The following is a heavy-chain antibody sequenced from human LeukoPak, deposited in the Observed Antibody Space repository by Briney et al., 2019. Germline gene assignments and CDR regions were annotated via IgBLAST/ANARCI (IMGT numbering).Heavy chain of an antibody. CDR2: INHSGST. J-gene: IGHJ6*03. V-gene: IGHV4-34*01. Sequence: PSETLSLTCAVYGGSFSGYYWSWIRQPPGKGLEWIGEINHSGSTNYNPSLKSRVTISVDTSKNQFSLKLSSVTAADTAVYYCVGGYIYGSTYYYMDVWGKGTTVTISS. CDR1: GGSFSGYY. D-gene: IGHD5-18*01. CDR3: VGGYIYGSTYYYMDV.